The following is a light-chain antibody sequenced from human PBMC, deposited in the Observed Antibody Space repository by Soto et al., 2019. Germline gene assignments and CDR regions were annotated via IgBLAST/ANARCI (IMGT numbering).Light chain of an antibody. V-gene: IGLV1-47*01. CDR3: AAWDDSLSGPNWI. CDR2: TSD. CDR1: SSNIGTNY. Sequence: QSVLTQPPSASGTPRQRVTISCSGSSSNIGTNYIYWYQHLPGVAPKLLIYTSDQRPSGVPDRFSGSKSGTSASLAISGLRSEDEADYYCAAWDDSLSGPNWIFGGGTQLTVL. J-gene: IGLJ3*02.